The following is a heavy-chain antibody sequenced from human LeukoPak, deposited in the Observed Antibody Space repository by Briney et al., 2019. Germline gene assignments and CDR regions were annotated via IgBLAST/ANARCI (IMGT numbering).Heavy chain of an antibody. Sequence: SETLSLTCTVAGYSMSSGYYGGGSRPPPGKGREGSGSIYHSSSTYSNPSLKPRVTISVDTSKNQFSLKLSSVTAADTAVYYCARESVLMVYAKQIDYWGQGTLVTVSS. CDR1: GYSMSSGYY. J-gene: IGHJ4*02. CDR2: IYHSSST. CDR3: ARESVLMVYAKQIDY. D-gene: IGHD2-8*01. V-gene: IGHV4-38-2*02.